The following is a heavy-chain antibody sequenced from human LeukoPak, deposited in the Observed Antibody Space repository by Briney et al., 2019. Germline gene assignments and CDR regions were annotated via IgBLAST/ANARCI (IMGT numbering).Heavy chain of an antibody. Sequence: GGSLRLSCVASGFPFSSYWMTWVRQAPGKGLEWVSVIYSGGSTYYADSVKGRFTISRDNSKNTLYLQMNSLRAEDTAVYYCARTAYYYDSSGPYFDYWGQGTLVTVSS. CDR1: GFPFSSYW. V-gene: IGHV3-53*01. CDR3: ARTAYYYDSSGPYFDY. J-gene: IGHJ4*02. CDR2: IYSGGST. D-gene: IGHD3-22*01.